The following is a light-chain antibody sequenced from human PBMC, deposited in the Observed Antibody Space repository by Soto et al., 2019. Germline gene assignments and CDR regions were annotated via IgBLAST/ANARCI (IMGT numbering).Light chain of an antibody. CDR2: AAS. CDR1: QSVSSSY. V-gene: IGKV3-20*01. J-gene: IGKJ2*01. Sequence: EIVLTQSPGTLSLSPGEGATLSCRASQSVSSSYLAWYQQKPGQAPRLLIYAASSRATGIPDRFSGSGSGTDFSLTVSRLEPEDFAVYYCQQYGSSPRTFGQGTKLEIK. CDR3: QQYGSSPRT.